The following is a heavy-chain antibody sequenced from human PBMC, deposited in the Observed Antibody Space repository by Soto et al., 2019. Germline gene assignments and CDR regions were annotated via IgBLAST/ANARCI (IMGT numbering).Heavy chain of an antibody. D-gene: IGHD6-19*01. CDR1: GFIFSSFA. V-gene: IGHV3-23*01. J-gene: IGHJ4*02. Sequence: PGGSLRLSCAASGFIFSSFAMSWVHQAPGKGLEWVSTISNNGGSTYSADSVKGRFTISRDNSKNTLYLQMNSLRAEDTAVYYCAKDPDISGWYQTDLDYWGQGTLVTVSS. CDR2: ISNNGGST. CDR3: AKDPDISGWYQTDLDY.